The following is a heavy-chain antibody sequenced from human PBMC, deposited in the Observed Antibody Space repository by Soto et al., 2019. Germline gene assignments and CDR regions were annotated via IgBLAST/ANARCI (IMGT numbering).Heavy chain of an antibody. D-gene: IGHD6-19*01. V-gene: IGHV4-39*01. CDR3: TDMLGQWLPRD. J-gene: IGHJ4*02. CDR2: TYYNGNA. CDR1: GGSIDRSNYY. Sequence: SETLSLTCNVSGGSIDRSNYYWDWLRQPPGKGLEWIGTTYYNGNAYYNPSLKSRVSMSVDTSSNQFSMKLNSVTAADTAVYYCTDMLGQWLPRDWGQGTVVTVSS.